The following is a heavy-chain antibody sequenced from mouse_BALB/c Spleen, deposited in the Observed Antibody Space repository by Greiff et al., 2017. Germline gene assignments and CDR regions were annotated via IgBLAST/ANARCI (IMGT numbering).Heavy chain of an antibody. CDR2: IDTSDSYT. V-gene: IGHV1-69*01. CDR1: GYTFTDYW. J-gene: IGHJ4*01. CDR3: AREDGYYDAMDY. Sequence: VQLQQPGAELVMPGASVKMSCKASGYTFTDYWMHWVKQRPGQGLEWIGAIDTSDSYTSYNQKFKGKATLTVDESSSTAYMQLSSLTSEDSAVYYCAREDGYYDAMDYWGQGTSVTVSS. D-gene: IGHD2-3*01.